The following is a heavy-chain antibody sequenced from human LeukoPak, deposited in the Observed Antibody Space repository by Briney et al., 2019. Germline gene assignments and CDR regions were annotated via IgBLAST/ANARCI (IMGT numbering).Heavy chain of an antibody. CDR1: GFTFGDYA. Sequence: GGSLRLSCTASGFTFGDYAMSWFRQAPGKGLEWVAFIRYDGSNKYYADSVKGRFTISRDNSKNTLYLQMNSLRAEDTAVYYCAKGRGTSSWSRWYYYMDVWGKGTTVTVSS. V-gene: IGHV3-30*02. CDR2: IRYDGSNK. J-gene: IGHJ6*03. D-gene: IGHD6-13*01. CDR3: AKGRGTSSWSRWYYYMDV.